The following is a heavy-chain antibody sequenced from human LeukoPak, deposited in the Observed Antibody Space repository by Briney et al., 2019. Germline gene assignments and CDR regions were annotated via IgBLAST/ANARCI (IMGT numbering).Heavy chain of an antibody. V-gene: IGHV5-51*01. D-gene: IGHD2-2*01. CDR3: ARRQGCSSTSCPPDY. CDR2: IYPGDSDT. J-gene: IGHJ4*02. CDR1: GCSFTTYW. Sequence: GESLKISCRGSGCSFTTYWIGWVRQMPGKGLEWMGIIYPGDSDTRYTPSFQGQVTLSADKSTNTAYLQWSSLKASDTAMYYCARRQGCSSTSCPPDYWGQGTLVTVSP.